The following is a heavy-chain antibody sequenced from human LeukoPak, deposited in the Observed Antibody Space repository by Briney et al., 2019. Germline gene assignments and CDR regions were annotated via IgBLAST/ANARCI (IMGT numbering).Heavy chain of an antibody. Sequence: ASVKVSCKASGYTFTGCYMHWVRQAPGQGLEWREWMNPNNGGTHYAQKFQGRVTMTRETSISTAYMELSRLRSDDTAVYYCARYCSSTSCSAFFDPWGQGTLVTVSS. V-gene: IGHV1-2*02. D-gene: IGHD2-2*01. J-gene: IGHJ5*02. CDR3: ARYCSSTSCSAFFDP. CDR2: MNPNNGGT. CDR1: GYTFTGCY.